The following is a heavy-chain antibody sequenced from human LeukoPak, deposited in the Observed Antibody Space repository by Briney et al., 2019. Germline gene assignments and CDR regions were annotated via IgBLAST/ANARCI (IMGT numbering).Heavy chain of an antibody. CDR3: ARDWSGYVDY. J-gene: IGHJ4*02. CDR1: GFTFSSYS. Sequence: PGGSLRLSCAASGFTFSSYSMNWVRQAPGKGLEWVSSISNSSSYIYYADSVKGRFTISRDNAKNSLYLQMNSLRAEDTAVYYCARDWSGYVDYWGQGTLVTVSS. D-gene: IGHD3-3*01. V-gene: IGHV3-21*01. CDR2: ISNSSSYI.